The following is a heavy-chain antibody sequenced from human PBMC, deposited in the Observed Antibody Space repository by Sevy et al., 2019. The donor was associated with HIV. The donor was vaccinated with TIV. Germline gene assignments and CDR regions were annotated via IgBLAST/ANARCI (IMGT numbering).Heavy chain of an antibody. D-gene: IGHD6-25*01. CDR2: MYHRGTT. CDR3: AAAAGTDILGYYFDS. V-gene: IGHV4-4*02. J-gene: IGHJ4*02. CDR1: VDSIISSRW. Sequence: SETLSLTCTVSVDSIISSRWWSWFRQSPGKGLEWIGDMYHRGTTNYSPSLKNRVIMSVDKSKNQFSLKLTSVTAADTAVYYCAAAAGTDILGYYFDSWGQGIPVTVSS.